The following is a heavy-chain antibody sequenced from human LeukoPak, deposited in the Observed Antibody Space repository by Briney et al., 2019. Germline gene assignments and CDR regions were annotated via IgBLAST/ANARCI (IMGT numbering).Heavy chain of an antibody. V-gene: IGHV1-18*01. D-gene: IGHD2-15*01. J-gene: IGHJ3*02. Sequence: ASVKVSCKASGYTFTNNGISWMRQAPGQGLEWMGWISAYNDNTNNAQKFQGRVTMTTDTSTSTAYMELRSLRSDDTAVYYCARDMGYCSGGSCPHNAFGIWGQGTMVTVS. CDR2: ISAYNDNT. CDR3: ARDMGYCSGGSCPHNAFGI. CDR1: GYTFTNNG.